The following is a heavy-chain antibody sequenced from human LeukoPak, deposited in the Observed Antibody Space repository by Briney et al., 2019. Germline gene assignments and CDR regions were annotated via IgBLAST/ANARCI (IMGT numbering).Heavy chain of an antibody. Sequence: GGSLRLSCAASGFTFSSYAMSWVRQAPGKGLEWVSAISGSGGSTYYADSVKGRFTISRDNSKNTLYLQMNSLRAEDTAVYYCASIYSSSWYPYVRGGRGFDYWGQGTLVTVSS. D-gene: IGHD6-13*01. V-gene: IGHV3-23*01. CDR2: ISGSGGST. CDR3: ASIYSSSWYPYVRGGRGFDY. J-gene: IGHJ4*02. CDR1: GFTFSSYA.